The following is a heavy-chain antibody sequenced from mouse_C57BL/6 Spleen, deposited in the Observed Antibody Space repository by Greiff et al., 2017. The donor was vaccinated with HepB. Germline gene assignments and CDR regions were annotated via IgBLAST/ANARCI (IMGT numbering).Heavy chain of an antibody. J-gene: IGHJ2*01. V-gene: IGHV1-74*01. D-gene: IGHD1-1*01. CDR1: GYTFTSYW. CDR2: IHPSDSDT. Sequence: VQLQQPGAELVKPGASVKVSCKASGYTFTSYWMHWVKQRPGQGLEWIGRIHPSDSDTNYNQKFKGKATLTVDKSSSTAYMQLSILTSEDSAVYYCAIEAAVVAKGDFDYWGQGTTLTVSS. CDR3: AIEAAVVAKGDFDY.